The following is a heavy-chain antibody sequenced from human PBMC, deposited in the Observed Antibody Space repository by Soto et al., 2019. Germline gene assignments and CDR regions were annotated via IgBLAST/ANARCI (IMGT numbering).Heavy chain of an antibody. D-gene: IGHD3-10*01. CDR2: ISAYNGNT. V-gene: IGHV1-18*01. Sequence: ASVKVSCKASGYTFTSYGISWVRQAPGQGLEWMGWISAYNGNTNYAQKLQGRVTMTTDTSTSTAYMELRSLRSDDTAVYYFAREVYYYVSGSYFSYRPQENWFDPWGQGTLVTVSP. CDR1: GYTFTSYG. J-gene: IGHJ5*02. CDR3: AREVYYYVSGSYFSYRPQENWFDP.